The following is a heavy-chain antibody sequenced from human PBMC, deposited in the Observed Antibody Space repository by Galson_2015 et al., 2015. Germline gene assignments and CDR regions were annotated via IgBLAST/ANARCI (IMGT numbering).Heavy chain of an antibody. V-gene: IGHV1-18*01. D-gene: IGHD2-2*01. CDR3: ARPAGRYCSSTSCPLYWYFDL. CDR1: GYTFTSYG. CDR2: ISAYNGNT. Sequence: SVKVSCKASGYTFTSYGISWVRQAPGQGLEWMGWISAYNGNTNCAQKLQGQVTISADKSISTAYLQWSSLKASDTAMYYCARPAGRYCSSTSCPLYWYFDLWGRGTLVTVSS. J-gene: IGHJ2*01.